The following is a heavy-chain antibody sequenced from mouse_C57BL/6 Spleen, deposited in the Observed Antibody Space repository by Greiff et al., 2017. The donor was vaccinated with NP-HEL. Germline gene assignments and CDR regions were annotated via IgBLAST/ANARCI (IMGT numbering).Heavy chain of an antibody. CDR1: GYTFTEYT. V-gene: IGHV1-62-2*01. CDR3: ARNEEGNYGYYAMDY. J-gene: IGHJ4*01. D-gene: IGHD2-1*01. Sequence: QVHVKQSGAELVKPGASVKLSCKASGYTFTEYTIHWVKQRSGQGLEWIGWFYPGSGSIKYNEKFKDKATLTAGKSSSTVYLELSRLTSEDSAVYFCARNEEGNYGYYAMDYWGQGTSVTVSS. CDR2: FYPGSGSI.